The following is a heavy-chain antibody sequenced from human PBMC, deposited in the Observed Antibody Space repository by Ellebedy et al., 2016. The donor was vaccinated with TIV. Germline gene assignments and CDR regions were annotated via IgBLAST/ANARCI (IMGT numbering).Heavy chain of an antibody. CDR2: ISNSGGSA. CDR3: AKGGGASFYDS. D-gene: IGHD1-26*01. Sequence: PGGSLRLSCAASGFTFSTYAMSWVRQAPGKGLEWVSAISNSGGSAYYADSVKGRFTISRDNAKNTLYLQMDSLRAEDTAVYYCAKGGGASFYDSWGQGTLVTVSS. J-gene: IGHJ5*01. V-gene: IGHV3-23*01. CDR1: GFTFSTYA.